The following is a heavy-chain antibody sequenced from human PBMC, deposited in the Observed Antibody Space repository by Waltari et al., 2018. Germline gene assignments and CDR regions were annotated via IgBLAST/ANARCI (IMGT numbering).Heavy chain of an antibody. D-gene: IGHD2-8*01. CDR2: IYYSGST. CDR1: GGSISSGDYY. Sequence: QVQLQESGPGLVKPSQTLSLTCTVSGGSISSGDYYWSWIRQPPGKGLEWIGYIYYSGSTYYNPSLKSRVTISVDTSKNQVSLKLSSVTAADTAVYYCARDVLSHGGFSAYWGQGTLVTVSS. J-gene: IGHJ4*02. CDR3: ARDVLSHGGFSAY. V-gene: IGHV4-30-4*08.